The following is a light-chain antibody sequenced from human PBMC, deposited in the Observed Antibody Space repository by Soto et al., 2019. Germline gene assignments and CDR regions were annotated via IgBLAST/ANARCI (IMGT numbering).Light chain of an antibody. Sequence: DIQMTQSPSSLSASVGDRVTISCRASQSISNHLYWYQHKPGKAPKVLIYAASSLQGGVPSRFSGSGSGTDFTLTINSLQPEDFATYYCQQSYSTPFTFGPGTKVDIK. J-gene: IGKJ3*01. CDR2: AAS. CDR3: QQSYSTPFT. V-gene: IGKV1-39*01. CDR1: QSISNH.